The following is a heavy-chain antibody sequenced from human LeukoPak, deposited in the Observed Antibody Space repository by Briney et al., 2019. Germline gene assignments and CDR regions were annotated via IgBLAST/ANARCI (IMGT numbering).Heavy chain of an antibody. J-gene: IGHJ4*02. Sequence: ASVKVSCKASGYTFTGYFIHWVRQAPGQGLEWIGWINPNGGGSNYAQKFQGRVTMTRDTSTSTAYMELSRLRSDDTAVYYCARDERYDSSGYPFDYWGQGTLVTVSS. CDR1: GYTFTGYF. CDR3: ARDERYDSSGYPFDY. D-gene: IGHD3-22*01. CDR2: INPNGGGS. V-gene: IGHV1-2*02.